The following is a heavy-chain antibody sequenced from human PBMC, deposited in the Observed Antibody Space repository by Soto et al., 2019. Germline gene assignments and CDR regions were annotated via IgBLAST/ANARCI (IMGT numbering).Heavy chain of an antibody. CDR1: GGSISSSNW. J-gene: IGHJ5*02. CDR3: ARGPRYCSGGSCYFWYWFDP. CDR2: IYHSGST. Sequence: SETLSLTCAVSGGSISSSNWWSWVRQPPGKGLEWIGEIYHSGSTNYNPSLKSRVTISVDKSKNQFSLKLSSVTAADTAVYYCARGPRYCSGGSCYFWYWFDPWGQGTLVTVSS. V-gene: IGHV4-4*02. D-gene: IGHD2-15*01.